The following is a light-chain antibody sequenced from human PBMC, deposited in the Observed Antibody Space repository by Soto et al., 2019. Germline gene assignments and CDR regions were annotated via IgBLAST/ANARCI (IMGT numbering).Light chain of an antibody. Sequence: QSVLTHPASVSGSPGQSITISCTGTSSDVGGYNFVSWYQQHPDKAPKLMIYDVTNRPSGVSNRFSGSKSGNTASLTISGLQAEDEADYSCSSYTSISTYVFGTGTKVTV. V-gene: IGLV2-14*01. CDR2: DVT. J-gene: IGLJ1*01. CDR3: SSYTSISTYV. CDR1: SSDVGGYNF.